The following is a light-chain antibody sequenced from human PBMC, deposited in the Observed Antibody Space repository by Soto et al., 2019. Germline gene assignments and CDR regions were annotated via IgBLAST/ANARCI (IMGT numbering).Light chain of an antibody. CDR1: QDISNH. V-gene: IGKV1-33*01. CDR2: DAS. CDR3: QQYYNLPIT. J-gene: IGKJ5*01. Sequence: DIQMTHSPSSLSASVGDRVTITCQASQDISNHLNSYQQKPGKAPKLLIYDASNLETGVPSRFSGSGSGTAFTVTISSLQPEDFATYSCQQYYNLPITFGQGTRLEIK.